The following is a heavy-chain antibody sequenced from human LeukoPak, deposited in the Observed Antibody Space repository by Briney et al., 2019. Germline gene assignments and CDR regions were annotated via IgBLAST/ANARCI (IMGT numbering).Heavy chain of an antibody. V-gene: IGHV3-30*18. Sequence: GGSLRLSCAASGFTFSSYGMHWVRQAPGKGLEWVAVISYDGSNKYYADSVKGRFTISRDNSKNTLYLQMNSPRAEDTAVYYCAKGSYDSSGYLYYWGQGTLVTVSS. D-gene: IGHD3-22*01. CDR1: GFTFSSYG. J-gene: IGHJ4*02. CDR2: ISYDGSNK. CDR3: AKGSYDSSGYLYY.